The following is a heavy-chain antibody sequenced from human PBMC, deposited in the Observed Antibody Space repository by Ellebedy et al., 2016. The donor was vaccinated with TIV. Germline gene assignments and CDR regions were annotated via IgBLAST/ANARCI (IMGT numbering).Heavy chain of an antibody. CDR2: ISGKGDRT. D-gene: IGHD3-22*01. J-gene: IGHJ4*02. Sequence: GGSLRLSCAASGFTFGDYAMHWVRQPPGKGLEHVSSISGKGDRTYYADFVKGRFTISRDNSKNTLILHMGNLRAEDMGVYYCARANDSSSFYDFWGQGTLVTVSS. CDR1: GFTFGDYA. V-gene: IGHV3-64*02. CDR3: ARANDSSSFYDF.